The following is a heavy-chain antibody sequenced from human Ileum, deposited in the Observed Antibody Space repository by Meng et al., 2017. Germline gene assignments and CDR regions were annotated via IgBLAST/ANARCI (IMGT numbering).Heavy chain of an antibody. D-gene: IGHD3-10*01. CDR3: TTNYYGAATF. CDR1: GFTFSKVW. Sequence: VQLVESGGGLVKPEESLRLSREGSGFTFSKVWMSWVRQTPGKGLEWVGRTKSSAGTPDYAAPAKGRFTISRDDSKNTLYLQMNSLRIEDTAVYYCTTNYYGAATFWGQGTLVTVSS. CDR2: TKSSAGTP. J-gene: IGHJ4*02. V-gene: IGHV3-15*01.